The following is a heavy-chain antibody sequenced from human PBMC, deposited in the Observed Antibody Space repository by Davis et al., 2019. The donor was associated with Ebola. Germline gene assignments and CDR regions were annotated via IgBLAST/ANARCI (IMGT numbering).Heavy chain of an antibody. V-gene: IGHV1-58*01. J-gene: IGHJ4*02. CDR3: AADSLSTDTPFDY. CDR2: IVDGSGNT. CDR1: GLTFSSSI. Sequence: SVKVSCKASGLTFSSSIVQWVRHARGQRPGWIGWIVDGSGNTDYAEKFQERVTITRDMSTGTVYMDLSSLRSEDTAFYYCAADSLSTDTPFDYWGQGTLVTVSS. D-gene: IGHD4-17*01.